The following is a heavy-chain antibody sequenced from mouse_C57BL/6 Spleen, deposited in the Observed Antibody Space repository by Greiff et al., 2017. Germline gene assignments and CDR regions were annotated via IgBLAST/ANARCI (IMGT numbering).Heavy chain of an antibody. D-gene: IGHD2-4*01. Sequence: VQLQQSGAELVKPGASVKLSCTASGFNIKDYYMHWVKQRTEQCLEWIGRIDPEDGETKYAPKFPGKATITADTSSITAYLQLSSLTSEDTVVFYCDFIYYDYDVNYWSQVPTLSVSS. CDR3: DFIYYDYDVNY. CDR1: GFNIKDYY. CDR2: IDPEDGET. J-gene: IGHJ2*01. V-gene: IGHV14-2*01.